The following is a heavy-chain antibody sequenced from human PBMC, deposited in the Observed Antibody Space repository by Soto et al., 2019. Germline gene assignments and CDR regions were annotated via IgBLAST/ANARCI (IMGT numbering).Heavy chain of an antibody. CDR2: ISYDGSNK. V-gene: IGHV3-30*18. CDR3: AKESYYYDSSGYYPPDY. D-gene: IGHD3-22*01. Sequence: GGSLRLSCAVSGFTFSSYGMHWVRQAPGKGLEWVAVISYDGSNKYYADSVKGRFTISRDNSKNTLYLQMNSLRAEDTAVYYCAKESYYYDSSGYYPPDYWGQGTLVTVSS. CDR1: GFTFSSYG. J-gene: IGHJ4*02.